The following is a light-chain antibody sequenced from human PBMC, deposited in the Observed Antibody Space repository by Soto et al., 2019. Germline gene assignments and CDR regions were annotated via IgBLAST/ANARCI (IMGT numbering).Light chain of an antibody. CDR2: EAS. J-gene: IGKJ1*01. CDR3: QQYNNWPQS. CDR1: QSVSWY. V-gene: IGKV3-15*01. Sequence: EIVLTQSPATLSLCPGEKDTRSCRASQSVSWYLAWYQQKPGQAPRLLIFEASTRATGIPARFSGSGSGTEFTLTISSLQSEDFAVYYCQQYNNWPQSFGQGTKVDI.